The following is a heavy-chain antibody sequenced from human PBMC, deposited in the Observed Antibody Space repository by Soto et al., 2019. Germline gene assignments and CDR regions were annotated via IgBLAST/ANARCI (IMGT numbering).Heavy chain of an antibody. CDR3: ARAGDTMVRGVIIMNYYGMDV. CDR1: GYSISSGYY. Sequence: PSETLSLTCAVSGYSISSGYYWGWIRQPPGKGLEWIGNIHHSGTTYYNPYLKSQDTISIDRSKNQYSLKLISVTAADTAVFYCARAGDTMVRGVIIMNYYGMDVWGQGTTVTVS. D-gene: IGHD3-10*01. V-gene: IGHV4-38-2*01. CDR2: IHHSGTT. J-gene: IGHJ6*02.